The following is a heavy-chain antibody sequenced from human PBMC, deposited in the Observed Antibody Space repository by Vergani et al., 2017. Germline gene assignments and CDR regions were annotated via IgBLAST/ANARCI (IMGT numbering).Heavy chain of an antibody. Sequence: QVQLQESGPGLVKPSQTLSLTCPVSGGSISSGSYYWSWIRPPAGKGLEWIGRIYTSGSTNYNPSPKSRVNISLDTSKNQFSLKLSSLTAADTAGYYCARVRSYYYILTGYYHDAFDIWGQGTMVTVSS. V-gene: IGHV4-61*02. CDR2: IYTSGST. CDR1: GGSISSGSYY. CDR3: ARVRSYYYILTGYYHDAFDI. D-gene: IGHD3-9*01. J-gene: IGHJ3*02.